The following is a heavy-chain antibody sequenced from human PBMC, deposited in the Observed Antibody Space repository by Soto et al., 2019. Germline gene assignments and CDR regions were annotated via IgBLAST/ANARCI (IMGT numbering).Heavy chain of an antibody. CDR1: GYTFTNNG. Sequence: QVQLVQSGAEVKKPGASVKVSCKASGYTFTNNGINWERQAAGQGLEWMGWMNPGTGETGYTGKFQGRLAMTRDTSITTAYMELTSLTSEDTAVYYCTRAGDSGAWISNWGQGTLVTVSS. J-gene: IGHJ4*02. D-gene: IGHD7-27*01. CDR2: MNPGTGET. CDR3: TRAGDSGAWISN. V-gene: IGHV1-8*01.